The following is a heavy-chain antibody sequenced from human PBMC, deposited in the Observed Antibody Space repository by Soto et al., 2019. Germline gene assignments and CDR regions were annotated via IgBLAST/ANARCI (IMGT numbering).Heavy chain of an antibody. CDR3: AREVIGNYYGMDV. CDR2: INPSSGST. CDR1: GYTLTTYY. V-gene: IGHV1-46*01. Sequence: QVQLVQSGAEVKKPGASLKVSCKASGYTLTTYYMHWVRQAPGQGPEGAGVINPSSGSTTYAKKFQDRVTRTRDTSTRTVYMELTSLRPEDTAVYYCAREVIGNYYGMDVWGQGTTVIVSS. J-gene: IGHJ6*02.